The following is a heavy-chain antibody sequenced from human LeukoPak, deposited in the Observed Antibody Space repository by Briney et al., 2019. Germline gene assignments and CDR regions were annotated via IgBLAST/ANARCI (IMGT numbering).Heavy chain of an antibody. CDR1: GYTFTSYG. Sequence: ASVKVSCTASGYTFTSYGISWVRQAPGQGLEWMGWISAYNGNTNYAQKLQGRVTMTTDTSTSTAYMELRSLRSDDTAVYYCAREDYYDSSGYYLAFDYWGQGTLVTVSS. CDR3: AREDYYDSSGYYLAFDY. CDR2: ISAYNGNT. V-gene: IGHV1-18*01. D-gene: IGHD3-22*01. J-gene: IGHJ4*02.